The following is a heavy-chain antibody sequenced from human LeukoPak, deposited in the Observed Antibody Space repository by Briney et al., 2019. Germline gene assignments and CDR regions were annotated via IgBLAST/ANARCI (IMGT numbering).Heavy chain of an antibody. CDR1: GYTFTSYY. CDR2: INPNSGGT. CDR3: ARLAVVMKYDAFDI. D-gene: IGHD4-23*01. Sequence: GASVKVSCKASGYTFTSYYMHWVRQAPGQGLEWMGWINPNSGGTNYAQKFQGRVTMTRDTSISTAYMELSRLRSDDTAVYYCARLAVVMKYDAFDIWGQGTMVTVSS. J-gene: IGHJ3*02. V-gene: IGHV1-2*02.